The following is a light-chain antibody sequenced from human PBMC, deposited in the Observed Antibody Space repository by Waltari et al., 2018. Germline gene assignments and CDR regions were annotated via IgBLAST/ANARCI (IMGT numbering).Light chain of an antibody. V-gene: IGLV1-47*01. CDR2: RNN. Sequence: QSVLTQPPSASGTPGQRVTISCSGSSSTIGSNSVSWNQQLPGTAPKLLIYRNNQRPSGVPDRFSGSKSGTSASLAISGLRSEDEADYYCAAWDDSLSGRVFGGGTKLTVL. J-gene: IGLJ3*02. CDR1: SSTIGSNS. CDR3: AAWDDSLSGRV.